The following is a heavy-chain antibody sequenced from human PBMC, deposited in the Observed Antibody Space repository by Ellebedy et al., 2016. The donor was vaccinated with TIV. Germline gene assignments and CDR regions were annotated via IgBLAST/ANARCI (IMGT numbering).Heavy chain of an antibody. CDR1: GFTFSSYG. D-gene: IGHD4-17*01. CDR2: ISYDGSNK. J-gene: IGHJ6*02. V-gene: IGHV3-30*18. CDR3: AKDGYGDYRQGQSCMDV. Sequence: GESLKISXAASGFTFSSYGMHWVCQAPGKGLEWVAVISYDGSNKYYADSVKGRFTISRDNSKNTLYLQMNSLRTEDTAVYYCAKDGYGDYRQGQSCMDVWGQGTTVTVSS.